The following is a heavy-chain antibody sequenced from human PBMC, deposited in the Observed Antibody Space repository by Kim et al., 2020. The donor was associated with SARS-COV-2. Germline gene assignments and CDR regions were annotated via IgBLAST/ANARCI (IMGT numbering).Heavy chain of an antibody. CDR3: AKDASLMGAGDWFDP. Sequence: GGSLRLSCAASGFTFSSYGMHWVRQAPGKGLEWVAVISYDGSNKYYADSVKGRFTISRDNSKNTLYLQMNSLRAEDTAVYYCAKDASLMGAGDWFDPWGQGTLVTVSS. V-gene: IGHV3-30*18. D-gene: IGHD1-26*01. J-gene: IGHJ5*02. CDR1: GFTFSSYG. CDR2: ISYDGSNK.